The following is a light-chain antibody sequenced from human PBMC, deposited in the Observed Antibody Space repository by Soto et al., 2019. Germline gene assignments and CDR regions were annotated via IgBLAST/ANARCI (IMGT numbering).Light chain of an antibody. V-gene: IGKV1-39*01. J-gene: IGKJ1*01. CDR1: QNINTC. CDR3: QQSYSSPRT. Sequence: DIQMTQSPSSLSASVGDRVTITCRASQNINTCLNWYLQKPGKAPKILVYDASSLHSGVPSRFGGSGSGTDFTLTISSLQPEDFATYYCQQSYSSPRTFGQGTKVDIK. CDR2: DAS.